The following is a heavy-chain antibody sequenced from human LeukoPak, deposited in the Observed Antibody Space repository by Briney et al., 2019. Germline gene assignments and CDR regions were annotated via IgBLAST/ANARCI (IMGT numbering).Heavy chain of an antibody. D-gene: IGHD5-12*01. CDR2: ISSNGGST. V-gene: IGHV3-64D*06. CDR1: GFTFSSYA. J-gene: IGHJ4*02. Sequence: GGSLRLPCSASGFTFSSYAMHWVRQASGKGLEYVSSISSNGGSTYYADSVKGRFTISRDNSKNTLFLQMSSLRTEDTAVYYCASPYSGYDYNFDHWGQGTLVTVSS. CDR3: ASPYSGYDYNFDH.